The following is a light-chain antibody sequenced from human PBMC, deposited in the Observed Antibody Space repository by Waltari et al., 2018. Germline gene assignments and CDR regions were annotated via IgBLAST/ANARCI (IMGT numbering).Light chain of an antibody. CDR1: SSDIGDYNS. Sequence: QSALTQPRSVSGSPGQSVTFSCTGTSSDIGDYNSVSWYQQHPGKAPKLMIYDVIKRPPGVPDRFSGSKSVNTASLTISGLQAEDEADYYCCSYAGRYTPYVFGTGTKVTVL. J-gene: IGLJ1*01. CDR3: CSYAGRYTPYV. CDR2: DVI. V-gene: IGLV2-11*01.